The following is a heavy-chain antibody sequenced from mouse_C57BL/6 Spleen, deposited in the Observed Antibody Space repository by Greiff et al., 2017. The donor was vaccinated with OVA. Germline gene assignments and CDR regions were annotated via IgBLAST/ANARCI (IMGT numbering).Heavy chain of an antibody. Sequence: QVQLKQSGAELAKPGASVKLSCKASGYTFTSYWMHWVKQRPGQGLEWIGYINPSSGYTKYNQKFKDKATLTADKSSSTAYMQLSSLTYEDSAVYYCARCYDGSYYAMDYWGQGTSVTVSS. J-gene: IGHJ4*01. CDR3: ARCYDGSYYAMDY. V-gene: IGHV1-7*01. CDR2: INPSSGYT. CDR1: GYTFTSYW. D-gene: IGHD2-3*01.